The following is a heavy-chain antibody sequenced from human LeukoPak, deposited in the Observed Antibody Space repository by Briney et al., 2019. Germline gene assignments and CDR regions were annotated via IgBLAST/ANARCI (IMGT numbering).Heavy chain of an antibody. CDR3: SRSGGRLSMVRGLPMGY. J-gene: IGHJ4*02. Sequence: SETLSLTCAVYGGSFSGYYWSWIRQTPGKGLEWIGAVNQSGSSIYNPSLKSRVTISLETSENHCSLKLSSVTAADTAVYYCSRSGGRLSMVRGLPMGYWGQGTLVTFSS. CDR1: GGSFSGYY. CDR2: VNQSGSS. V-gene: IGHV4-34*01. D-gene: IGHD3-10*01.